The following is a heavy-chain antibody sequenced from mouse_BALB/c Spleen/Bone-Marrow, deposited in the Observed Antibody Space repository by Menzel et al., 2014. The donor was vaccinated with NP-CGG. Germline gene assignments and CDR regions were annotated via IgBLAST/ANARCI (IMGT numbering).Heavy chain of an antibody. CDR2: IDPADGNT. CDR1: GFNIKDTY. J-gene: IGHJ2*01. Sequence: VQLQQSGAELVKPGASVKLSCTASGFNIKDTYMHWVKQRPEQGLEWIGRIDPADGNTKYDPNFQGKATITADTSSNTAYLQLSSLTSEDTAVYYCASYYYGHYFDYWGQGTTLTVSS. V-gene: IGHV14-3*02. CDR3: ASYYYGHYFDY. D-gene: IGHD1-1*01.